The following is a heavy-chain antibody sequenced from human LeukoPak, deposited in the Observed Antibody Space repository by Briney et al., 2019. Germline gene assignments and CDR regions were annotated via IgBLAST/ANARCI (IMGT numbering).Heavy chain of an antibody. D-gene: IGHD3-10*01. CDR3: AKEVTMVRGFDY. Sequence: PGGSLRLSCAASGFTFSSYGMHWVRQAPGKGLEWAAVIWYDGSNKYYADSVKGRFTISRDNSKNTLYLQMNSLRAEDTAVYYCAKEVTMVRGFDYWGQGTLVTVSS. J-gene: IGHJ4*02. CDR2: IWYDGSNK. CDR1: GFTFSSYG. V-gene: IGHV3-33*06.